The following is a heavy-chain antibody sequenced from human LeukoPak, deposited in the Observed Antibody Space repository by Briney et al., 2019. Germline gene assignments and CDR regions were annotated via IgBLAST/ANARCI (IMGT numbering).Heavy chain of an antibody. V-gene: IGHV1-3*01. CDR2: INAGNGNT. J-gene: IGHJ4*02. Sequence: GASVKGSCKASGYTFTSYAMHWVRQAPGQRLEWMGWINAGNGNTKYSQKFQGRVTITRDTSASTAYMELSRLRSEDTAVYYCARSSPYSSGWSFVLYNPGYFDYWGQGTLVTVSS. CDR3: ARSSPYSSGWSFVLYNPGYFDY. CDR1: GYTFTSYA. D-gene: IGHD6-19*01.